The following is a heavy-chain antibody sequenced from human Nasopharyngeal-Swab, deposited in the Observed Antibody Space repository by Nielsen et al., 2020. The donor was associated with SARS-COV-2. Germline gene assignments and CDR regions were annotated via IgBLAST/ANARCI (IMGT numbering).Heavy chain of an antibody. D-gene: IGHD3-22*01. Sequence: SETLSLTCAVYGGSFSGYYWSWIRQPPGKGLEWIGEINHSGSTNYNPSLKSRVTISVDTSKNQFSLKLSSVTAADTAVYYCARGTQNYSSGYSYYYYMDVWGKGTTVTVSS. V-gene: IGHV4-34*01. CDR2: INHSGST. CDR1: GGSFSGYY. J-gene: IGHJ6*03. CDR3: ARGTQNYSSGYSYYYYMDV.